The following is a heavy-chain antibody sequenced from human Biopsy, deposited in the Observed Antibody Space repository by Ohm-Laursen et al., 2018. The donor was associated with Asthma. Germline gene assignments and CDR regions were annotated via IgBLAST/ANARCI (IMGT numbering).Heavy chain of an antibody. CDR3: VRAIRLEDFLTGSFTSYFDN. CDR2: IYWIDDK. Sequence: TQTLTLTCTFSGFSLKIGAVGVGWIRQPPGKAPECLAVIYWIDDKYYSPSLRNRLTVSKDTSRNRVVLAMTNMEPRDTATYFCVRAIRLEDFLTGSFTSYFDNWDLGILVSVS. D-gene: IGHD3/OR15-3a*01. CDR1: GFSLKIGAVG. J-gene: IGHJ4*01. V-gene: IGHV2-5*01.